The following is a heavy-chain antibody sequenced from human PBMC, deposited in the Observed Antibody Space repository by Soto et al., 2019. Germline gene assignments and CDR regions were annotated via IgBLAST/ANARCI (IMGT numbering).Heavy chain of an antibody. V-gene: IGHV1-69*13. CDR1: GGTFSSHA. J-gene: IGHJ6*02. CDR3: ARDVPLNYYDGTFSYYAMDV. CDR2: IIPFFKAA. D-gene: IGHD3-16*01. Sequence: SVKVSCKASGGTFSSHAISWVRQAPGQGLEWMGGIIPFFKAANYAQKFQGRVTITADDSTSTAYMDLYSLRSEDTAVYYRARDVPLNYYDGTFSYYAMDVWGQGTTVTVSS.